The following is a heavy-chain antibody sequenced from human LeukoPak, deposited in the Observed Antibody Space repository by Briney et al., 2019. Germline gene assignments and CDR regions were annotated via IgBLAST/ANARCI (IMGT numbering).Heavy chain of an antibody. J-gene: IGHJ4*02. Sequence: QPGRSLRLSCAASGFTFSSYAMSWVRQAPGKGLEWVSAISGSGGSTYYADSVKGRFTISRDNSKNTLYLQMNSLRAEDTAVYYCAKDGGLWVSAHWGDSWGRGTLVTVSS. V-gene: IGHV3-23*01. D-gene: IGHD7-27*01. CDR3: AKDGGLWVSAHWGDS. CDR2: ISGSGGST. CDR1: GFTFSSYA.